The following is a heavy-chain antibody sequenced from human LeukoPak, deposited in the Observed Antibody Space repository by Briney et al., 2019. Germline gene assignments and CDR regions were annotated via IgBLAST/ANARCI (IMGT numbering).Heavy chain of an antibody. D-gene: IGHD1-26*01. V-gene: IGHV3-15*01. J-gene: IGHJ6*02. CDR1: GFTFNTYT. Sequence: GGSLRLSCAASGFTFNTYTMNWVRQAPGKGLEWIGRMRSKSDGATTDYAAPVKGRFTISRDDSKNTLFLQMNSLRTEDTAVYYCSTGIYSSGRGYYYYAMDVWGQGTTVTVSS. CDR3: STGIYSSGRGYYYYAMDV. CDR2: MRSKSDGATT.